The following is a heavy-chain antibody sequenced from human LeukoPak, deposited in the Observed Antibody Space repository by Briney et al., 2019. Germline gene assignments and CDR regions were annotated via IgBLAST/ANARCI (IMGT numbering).Heavy chain of an antibody. V-gene: IGHV3-21*01. CDR3: AREGIAAAGTGGDY. J-gene: IGHJ4*02. CDR1: GFTFSSYS. Sequence: PGGSLRLSCAASGFTFSSYSMNWVRQAPGKGLEWVSSISSSSSYIYYADSVKGRFTISRDNAKNSLYLQMNSLRAEDTAVYYCAREGIAAAGTGGDYWGQGTLVTVSS. D-gene: IGHD6-13*01. CDR2: ISSSSSYI.